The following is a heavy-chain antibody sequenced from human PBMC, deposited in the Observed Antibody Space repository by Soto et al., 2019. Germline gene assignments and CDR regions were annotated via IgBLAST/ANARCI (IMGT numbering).Heavy chain of an antibody. CDR1: GYTLTELS. V-gene: IGHV1-24*01. J-gene: IGHJ5*02. Sequence: XSVKVSCKVSGYTLTELSMHWVRQAPVKGLEWMGGFDPEDGETIYAQKFQGRVTMTEDTSTDTAYMELSSLRSEDTAVYYCVNYYDSSGYDWFDPWGQGTLVTVSS. CDR2: FDPEDGET. D-gene: IGHD3-22*01. CDR3: VNYYDSSGYDWFDP.